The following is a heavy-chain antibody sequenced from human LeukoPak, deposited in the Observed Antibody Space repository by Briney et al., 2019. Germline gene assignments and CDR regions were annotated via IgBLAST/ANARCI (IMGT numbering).Heavy chain of an antibody. D-gene: IGHD6-19*01. Sequence: EGSLRLSCVASGYTFSSYPLHWVRQAPGKGLEYVSAISSNGRTTFYANSVKGRFTISRDNSKNTLYLQMGSLRAEDTAVYYCARVSGWYWFDQWGQGTLVTVSS. CDR3: ARVSGWYWFDQ. V-gene: IGHV3-64*01. J-gene: IGHJ5*02. CDR1: GYTFSSYP. CDR2: ISSNGRTT.